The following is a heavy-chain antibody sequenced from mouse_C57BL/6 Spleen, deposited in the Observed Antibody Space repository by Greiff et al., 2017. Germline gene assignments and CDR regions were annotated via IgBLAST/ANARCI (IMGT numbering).Heavy chain of an antibody. CDR2: INYDGSST. CDR1: GFTFSDYY. D-gene: IGHD1-1*01. J-gene: IGHJ2*01. V-gene: IGHV5-16*01. CDR3: ARDRTDYYGSSLFDY. Sequence: EVMLVESEGGLVQPGSSMKLSCTASGFTFSDYYMAWVRQVPEKGLEWVANINYDGSSTYYLDSLKSRFIISRDNAKNILYLQMSSLKSEDTATYYCARDRTDYYGSSLFDYWGQGTTLTVSS.